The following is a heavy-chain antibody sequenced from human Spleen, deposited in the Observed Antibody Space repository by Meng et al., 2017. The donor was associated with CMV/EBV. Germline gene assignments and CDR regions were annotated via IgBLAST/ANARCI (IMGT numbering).Heavy chain of an antibody. CDR1: GFTFSSYA. D-gene: IGHD6-6*01. V-gene: IGHV3-23*01. Sequence: GESLKISCAASGFTFSSYAMSWVRQAPGKGLEWVSAISGSGGSTYYADSVKGRFTISRDNSKNTLYLQMNSLRAEDTAVYYCAKAGGQLVLSYWGQGTRVTVSS. CDR3: AKAGGQLVLSY. CDR2: ISGSGGST. J-gene: IGHJ4*02.